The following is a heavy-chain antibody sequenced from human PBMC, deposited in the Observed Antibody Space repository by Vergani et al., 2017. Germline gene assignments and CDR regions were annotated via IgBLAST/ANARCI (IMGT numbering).Heavy chain of an antibody. CDR3: ARRDFWSGYYMD. CDR2: INSDGSST. V-gene: IGHV3-74*01. D-gene: IGHD3-3*01. CDR1: GFTFSSYW. Sequence: EVQLVESGGGLVQPGGSLRLSCAASGFTFSSYWMHWVRQAPGKGLVWVSRINSDGSSTSYADSVKGRVTISRDNAKNTLYLQMNSLRAEDTAVYYCARRDFWSGYYMDWGQGTLVTVSS. J-gene: IGHJ4*02.